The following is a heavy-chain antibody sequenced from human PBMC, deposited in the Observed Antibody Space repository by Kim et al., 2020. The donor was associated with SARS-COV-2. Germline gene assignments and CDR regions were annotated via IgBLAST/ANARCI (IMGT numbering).Heavy chain of an antibody. CDR3: ARGLILRAFDY. CDR2: IYYTGST. D-gene: IGHD3-10*01. CDR1: GGSVSGGSYC. V-gene: IGHV4-61*01. J-gene: IGHJ4*02. Sequence: SETLSLTCTVSGGSVSGGSYCWSWIRQPPGKRLEWIGYIYYTGSTNYNPSLKSRVTMSVDTSQNQFSLKLSSVTAADTAVYYCARGLILRAFDYWGQGTLVSVSS.